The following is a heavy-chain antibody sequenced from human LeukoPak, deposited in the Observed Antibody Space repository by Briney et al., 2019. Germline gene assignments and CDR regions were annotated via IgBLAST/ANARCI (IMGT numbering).Heavy chain of an antibody. CDR1: GFTFSSYG. CDR3: ARGVSGSYFILDY. V-gene: IGHV3-30*03. D-gene: IGHD1-26*01. CDR2: ISYDGSNK. J-gene: IGHJ4*02. Sequence: PGGSLRLSCAASGFTFSSYGMHWVRQAPGKGLEWVAVISYDGSNKYYADSVKGRFTISRDNSKNTLYLQMNSLRAEDTAVYYCARGVSGSYFILDYWGQGTLVTVSS.